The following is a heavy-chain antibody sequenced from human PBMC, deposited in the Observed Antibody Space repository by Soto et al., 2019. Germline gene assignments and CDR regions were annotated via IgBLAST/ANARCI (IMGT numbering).Heavy chain of an antibody. CDR1: GYTLTELS. V-gene: IGHV1-24*01. Sequence: GASVKVSCKVSGYTLTELSMHWVRQAPGKGLEWMGGFDPEDGETIYAQKFQGRVTMTEDTSTDTAYMELSGLRSEDTAVYYCATDSQIDSSGYAFDIWGQGTMVTVSS. CDR3: ATDSQIDSSGYAFDI. CDR2: FDPEDGET. D-gene: IGHD3-22*01. J-gene: IGHJ3*02.